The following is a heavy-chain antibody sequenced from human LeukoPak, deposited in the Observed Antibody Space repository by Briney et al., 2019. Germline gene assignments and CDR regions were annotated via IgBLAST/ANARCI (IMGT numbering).Heavy chain of an antibody. CDR2: ISYDGSNK. V-gene: IGHV3-30*04. D-gene: IGHD5-24*01. Sequence: PGGSLRLSCAASGFTFSSYAMHGVRQAPGKGLEWVAVISYDGSNKYYADSVKGRFTISRDNSKNTLYLQMNSLRVEDTAVYYCAKSGYNRFDYWGQGTLVTVSS. CDR3: AKSGYNRFDY. J-gene: IGHJ4*02. CDR1: GFTFSSYA.